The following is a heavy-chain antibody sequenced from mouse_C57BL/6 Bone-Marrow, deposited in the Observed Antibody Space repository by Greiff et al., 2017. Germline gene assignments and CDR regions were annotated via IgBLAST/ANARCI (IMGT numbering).Heavy chain of an antibody. Sequence: VQLQQSGAELVRPGASVKLSCTASGFNIKDDYMHWVKQRPEQGLEWIGWIDPENGDTEYASKFQGKATITADTSSSTAYLQLSSLTSEDSAVYYCTRGTKVVPYYFDYWGQGTTLTVSS. D-gene: IGHD1-1*01. CDR3: TRGTKVVPYYFDY. V-gene: IGHV14-4*01. CDR2: IDPENGDT. CDR1: GFNIKDDY. J-gene: IGHJ2*01.